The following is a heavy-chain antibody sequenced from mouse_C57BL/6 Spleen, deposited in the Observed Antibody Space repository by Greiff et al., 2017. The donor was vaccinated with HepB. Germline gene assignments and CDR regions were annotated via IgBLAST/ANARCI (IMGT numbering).Heavy chain of an antibody. CDR2: IDPSDSYT. CDR1: GYTFTSYW. D-gene: IGHD1-1*01. V-gene: IGHV1-59*01. CDR3: ARDYYGSSYGYFDV. J-gene: IGHJ1*03. Sequence: QVQLQQPGAELVRPGTSVKLSCKASGYTFTSYWMHWVKQRPGQGLEWIGVIDPSDSYTNYNQKFEGKATLTVDTSSSTAYMQLSSLTSEDSAVYYCARDYYGSSYGYFDVWGTGTTVTVSS.